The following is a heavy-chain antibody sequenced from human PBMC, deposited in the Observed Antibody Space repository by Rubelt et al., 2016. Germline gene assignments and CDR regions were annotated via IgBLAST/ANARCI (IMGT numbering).Heavy chain of an antibody. V-gene: IGHV4-34*01. CDR1: GGSFSGYY. CDR2: INHSGST. Sequence: QVQLQQWGAGLLKPSETLSLTCAVYGGSFSGYYWSWIRQPPGKGLEWIGEINHSGSTNYNPSLKIWVTISVDTSKNQFYLKLTAVTAADTAVYYCARTLDMLWYFDLWGRGTLVTVSS. CDR3: ARTLDMLWYFDL. D-gene: IGHD2-2*03. J-gene: IGHJ2*01.